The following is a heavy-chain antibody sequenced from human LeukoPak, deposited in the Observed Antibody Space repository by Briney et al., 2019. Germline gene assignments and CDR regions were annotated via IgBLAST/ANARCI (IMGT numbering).Heavy chain of an antibody. CDR1: GYTFTSYG. Sequence: ASVKVSCKASGYTFTSYGISWVRQAPGQGLEWMGWISAYNGNTNSAQKLQGRVTMTTDTSMSTAYMELRSLRSDDTAVYYCARGYIVVVVAATPENPGTLDYWGQGTLVTVSS. CDR3: ARGYIVVVVAATPENPGTLDY. V-gene: IGHV1-18*01. J-gene: IGHJ4*02. D-gene: IGHD2-15*01. CDR2: ISAYNGNT.